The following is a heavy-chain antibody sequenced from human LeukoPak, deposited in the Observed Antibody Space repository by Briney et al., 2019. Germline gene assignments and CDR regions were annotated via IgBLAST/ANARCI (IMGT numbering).Heavy chain of an antibody. CDR3: AKDPTASGGLLDY. Sequence: RPGGSLRLSCAASGFTFSSYNMNWVRQAPGKGLEWVSYISPSSTRIDYAASVRGRFTISRDNARSSLYLQVNSLRAEDTAVYYCAKDPTASGGLLDYWGQGTLVTVSS. CDR1: GFTFSSYN. J-gene: IGHJ4*02. V-gene: IGHV3-48*04. D-gene: IGHD3-16*01. CDR2: ISPSSTRI.